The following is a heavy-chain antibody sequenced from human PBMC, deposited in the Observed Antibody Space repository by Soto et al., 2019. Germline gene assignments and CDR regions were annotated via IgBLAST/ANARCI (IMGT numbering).Heavy chain of an antibody. Sequence: ASVKVSCKASGYTFTGYYMHWVRQAPGQGLEWMGWINPNSGGTNYAQKFQGRVTMTRDTSIGTAYMELSRLRSDDTAVYYCARDGGYVRFYYYYGMDVWGQGTTVTVSS. V-gene: IGHV1-2*02. D-gene: IGHD5-12*01. CDR2: INPNSGGT. J-gene: IGHJ6*02. CDR1: GYTFTGYY. CDR3: ARDGGYVRFYYYYGMDV.